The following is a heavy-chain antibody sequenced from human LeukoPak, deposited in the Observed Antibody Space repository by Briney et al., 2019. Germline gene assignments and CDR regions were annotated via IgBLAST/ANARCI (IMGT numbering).Heavy chain of an antibody. D-gene: IGHD3-16*01. J-gene: IGHJ5*02. V-gene: IGHV4-39*07. Sequence: SETLSLTCTVSGGSISSSSYYWGWIRQPPGKGLEWIGSIYYSGSTYYNPSLKSRVTISVDTSKNQFSLKLSSVTAADTAVYYCARVRGDRVRTYRNGWFDPWGQGTLVTVSS. CDR1: GGSISSSSYY. CDR3: ARVRGDRVRTYRNGWFDP. CDR2: IYYSGST.